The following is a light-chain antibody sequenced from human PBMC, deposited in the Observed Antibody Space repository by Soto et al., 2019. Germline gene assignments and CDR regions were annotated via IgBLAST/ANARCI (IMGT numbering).Light chain of an antibody. V-gene: IGLV2-14*01. CDR2: GVS. CDR3: CSYTSGSNYV. Sequence: QSVLTQPASVSGSPGQSMAISCTGTSSDVGGYDSVCWYQQHPGKAPKLIIFGVSNRPSGVSNRFSGSKSGNTASLTISGLLAEDEADYYCCSYTSGSNYVFGAGNKVTVL. CDR1: SSDVGGYDS. J-gene: IGLJ1*01.